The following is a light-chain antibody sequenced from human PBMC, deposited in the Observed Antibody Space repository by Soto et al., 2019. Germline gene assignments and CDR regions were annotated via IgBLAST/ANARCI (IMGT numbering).Light chain of an antibody. CDR2: AAS. CDR1: QSVSNY. J-gene: IGKJ3*01. V-gene: IGKV1-39*01. CDR3: QQDLRPPLN. Sequence: DIQMTQSPSSLSASVGDRVTITGRASQSVSNYLNWYQQKPGKAPTLLIYAASTLQSGVPSRISGSGSGTDLTLTISSLQPEDFATYYCQQDLRPPLNFGTGTKVDI.